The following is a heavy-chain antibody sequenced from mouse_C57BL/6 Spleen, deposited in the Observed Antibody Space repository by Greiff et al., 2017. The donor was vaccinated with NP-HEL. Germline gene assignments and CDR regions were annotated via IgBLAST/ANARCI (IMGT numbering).Heavy chain of an antibody. V-gene: IGHV2-2*01. CDR1: GFSLTSYG. Sequence: VKLMESGPGLVQPSQSLSITCTVSGFSLTSYGVHWVRQSPGKGLEWLGVIWSGGSTDYNAAFISRLSISKDNSKSQVFFKMNSLQADDTAIYYCARNWLLPVYYYAMDYWGQGTSVTVSS. CDR3: ARNWLLPVYYYAMDY. J-gene: IGHJ4*01. CDR2: IWSGGST. D-gene: IGHD2-3*01.